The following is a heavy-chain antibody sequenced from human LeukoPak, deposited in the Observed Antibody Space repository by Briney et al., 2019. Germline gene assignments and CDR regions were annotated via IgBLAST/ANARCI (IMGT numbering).Heavy chain of an antibody. J-gene: IGHJ6*03. V-gene: IGHV1-8*03. CDR2: MNPNSGNT. CDR1: GYTFTSYD. Sequence: GASVKVSCKASGYTFTSYDVHWVRQAAGQGLEWMGWMNPNSGNTGNAQKFQGRITITRNTSISTAYMELSSLRSEDTAVYYCARGGHRYYNYVDVWGKGTTVTVSS. CDR3: ARGGHRYYNYVDV.